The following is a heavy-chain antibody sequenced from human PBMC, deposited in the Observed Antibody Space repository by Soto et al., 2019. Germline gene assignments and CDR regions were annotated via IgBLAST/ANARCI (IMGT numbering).Heavy chain of an antibody. CDR1: GASITQYY. D-gene: IGHD2-15*01. CDR2: VSSTGST. J-gene: IGHJ6*02. CDR3: ARDGGYCSGGSCYSYYYYGMDV. V-gene: IGHV4-59*01. Sequence: SETLSLTCTVSGASITQYYLNWIRQSPGKGLEWIVSVSSTGSTNYNPSLKSRVTISVDTSKNQFSLKLSSVTAADTAVYYCARDGGYCSGGSCYSYYYYGMDVWGQGTTVTVSS.